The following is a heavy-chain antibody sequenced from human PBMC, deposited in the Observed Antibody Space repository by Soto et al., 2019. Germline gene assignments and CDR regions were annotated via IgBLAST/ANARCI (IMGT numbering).Heavy chain of an antibody. Sequence: QVQLVQSGAEVKKPGSSVKVSCRASGGTFNSHTISWVRQAPGQGLEWMGGIMPMFGVTNYARKFQGRLTMTANESTKTDYMELTSLTSDDTAVYYCAGEGVTCSMSLPWMGYHYYGLDVWGQGTTVIVSS. D-gene: IGHD2-2*01. J-gene: IGHJ6*02. V-gene: IGHV1-69*12. CDR1: GGTFNSHT. CDR3: AGEGVTCSMSLPWMGYHYYGLDV. CDR2: IMPMFGVT.